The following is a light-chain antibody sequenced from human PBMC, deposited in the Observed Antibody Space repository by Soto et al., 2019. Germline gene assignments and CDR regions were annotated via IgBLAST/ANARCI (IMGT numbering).Light chain of an antibody. CDR3: SSYTSSSTYV. V-gene: IGLV2-14*01. CDR2: EVS. CDR1: SSDVGGYNY. J-gene: IGLJ1*01. Sequence: QSVLTQPASVSGSPGQSITISCTGTSSDVGGYNYVSWYQQHPGKAPKLMIYEVSNRPSGVSNRFSGSKSGNTASLTISGLQAEDEADYYCSSYTSSSTYVFGTGTNVIVL.